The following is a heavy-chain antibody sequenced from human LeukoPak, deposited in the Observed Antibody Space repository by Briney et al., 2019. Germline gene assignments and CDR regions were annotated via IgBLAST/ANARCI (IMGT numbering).Heavy chain of an antibody. CDR2: IYYSGST. J-gene: IGHJ5*02. CDR3: ARHGTTGTNLNWFDP. V-gene: IGHV4-59*01. CDR1: GGSISSYY. Sequence: SETLSLTCTVSGGSISSYYWSWIPQPPGKGLEWIGYIYYSGSTNYNPSLKSRVTISVDTSKNQFSLKVSSVTAADTAVYYCARHGTTGTNLNWFDPWGQGTLVTVSS. D-gene: IGHD1-1*01.